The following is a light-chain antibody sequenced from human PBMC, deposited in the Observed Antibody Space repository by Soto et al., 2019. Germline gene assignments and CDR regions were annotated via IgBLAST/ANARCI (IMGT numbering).Light chain of an antibody. CDR3: QEYNNYWT. CDR1: QSVSSSY. Sequence: EVVLTQSPGTLSLSPGDRATLSCRASQSVSSSYLAWYQQKPGQAPRLLIYGASNRATGIPDRFSGSGSGTDFTLTISSLHPDDFATYYCQEYNNYWTFGQGTKVDIK. J-gene: IGKJ1*01. CDR2: GAS. V-gene: IGKV3-20*01.